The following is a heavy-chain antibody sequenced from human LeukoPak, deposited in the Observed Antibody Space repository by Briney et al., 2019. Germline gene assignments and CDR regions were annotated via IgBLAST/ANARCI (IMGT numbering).Heavy chain of an antibody. V-gene: IGHV4-39*07. CDR2: IYYSGST. CDR3: ARSPRVRVRLFSVIKGHWFDP. J-gene: IGHJ5*02. CDR1: GGSVSSGSYY. D-gene: IGHD1-1*01. Sequence: SETLSLTCTVSGGSVSSGSYYWGWIRQPPGKGLEWIGNIYYSGSTYYNPSLKSRVTISVETSKNQFSLKLSSVTAADTAVYYCARSPRVRVRLFSVIKGHWFDPWGQGTLVTVSS.